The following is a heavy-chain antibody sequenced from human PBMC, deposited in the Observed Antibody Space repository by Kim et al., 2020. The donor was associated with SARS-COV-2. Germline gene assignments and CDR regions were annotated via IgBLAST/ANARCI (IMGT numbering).Heavy chain of an antibody. Sequence: SETLSLTCTVSGGSISSYYWSWIRQPPGKGLEWIGYIYYSGSTNYNPSLKSRVTISVDTSKNQFSLKLSSVTAADTAVYYCARDPIPYYDILTGYSLGGMDVWGQGTTVTVSS. J-gene: IGHJ6*02. CDR2: IYYSGST. CDR1: GGSISSYY. CDR3: ARDPIPYYDILTGYSLGGMDV. D-gene: IGHD3-9*01. V-gene: IGHV4-59*01.